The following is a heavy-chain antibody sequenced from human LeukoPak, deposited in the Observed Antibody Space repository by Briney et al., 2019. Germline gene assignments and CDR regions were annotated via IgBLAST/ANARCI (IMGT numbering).Heavy chain of an antibody. CDR2: MNPNSGNT. D-gene: IGHD3-10*01. J-gene: IGHJ4*02. CDR3: ARVFTMVRGPPNFDY. V-gene: IGHV1-8*01. Sequence: GASVTVSCKASGYTFTSYDINWVRQATGQGLEWMGWMNPNSGNTGYAQKFQGRVTMTRNTSISTAYMELSSLRSEDTAVYYCARVFTMVRGPPNFDYWGQGTLVTVSS. CDR1: GYTFTSYD.